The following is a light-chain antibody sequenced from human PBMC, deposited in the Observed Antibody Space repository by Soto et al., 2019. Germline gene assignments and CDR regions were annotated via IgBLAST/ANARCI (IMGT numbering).Light chain of an antibody. Sequence: IQITQSPSSLSASVGDRVTITCRASQSISSYLNWYQQKPGKAPKLLIYAASSLQSGVPSRFSGSGSGTDFTLTISSLQPEDFATYYCLQDYNYTWTFGQGTKVDIK. CDR1: QSISSY. CDR2: AAS. V-gene: IGKV1-6*01. J-gene: IGKJ1*01. CDR3: LQDYNYTWT.